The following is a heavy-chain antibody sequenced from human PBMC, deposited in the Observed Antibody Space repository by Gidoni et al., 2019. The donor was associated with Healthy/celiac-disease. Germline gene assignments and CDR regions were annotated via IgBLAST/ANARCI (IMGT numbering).Heavy chain of an antibody. J-gene: IGHJ6*02. D-gene: IGHD1-26*01. CDR1: GFTFRSYA. CDR3: AKAGNQWEHYAGMDV. CDR2: ISGSGGST. Sequence: EVQLLESGGGLVQPGGSLRLSCAASGFTFRSYAMSWVRQAPGQGLEWVSAISGSGGSTYYADSVKGRFTISRDNSKNTLYLQMNSLRAEDTAVYYCAKAGNQWEHYAGMDVWGQGTTVTVSS. V-gene: IGHV3-23*01.